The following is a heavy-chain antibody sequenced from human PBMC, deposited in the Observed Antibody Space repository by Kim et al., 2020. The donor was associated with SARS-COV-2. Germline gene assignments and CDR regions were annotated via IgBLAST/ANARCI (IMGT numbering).Heavy chain of an antibody. V-gene: IGHV7-4-1*02. D-gene: IGHD3-10*01. Sequence: YAQGFTGRFVFSLDTSVSTAYLQISSLKADDTAVYFCARGYGSGRPIFSLWGQGTLVTVSS. CDR3: ARGYGSGRPIFSL. J-gene: IGHJ4*02.